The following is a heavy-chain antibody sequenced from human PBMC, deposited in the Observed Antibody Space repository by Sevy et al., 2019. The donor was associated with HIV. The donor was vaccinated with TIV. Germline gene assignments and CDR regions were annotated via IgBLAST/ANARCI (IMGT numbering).Heavy chain of an antibody. CDR3: TTDGLRRLFDY. CDR2: IKSKTDGGTT. CDR1: GFTFSNAW. Sequence: GSLRLSCAASGFTFSNAWMSWVRQAPGKGLEWVGRIKSKTDGGTTDYVAPVKGRFTISRDDSKNTLYLQMNSLKTEDTAIYYCTTDGLRRLFDYWGQGTLVTVSS. D-gene: IGHD3-16*01. J-gene: IGHJ4*02. V-gene: IGHV3-15*01.